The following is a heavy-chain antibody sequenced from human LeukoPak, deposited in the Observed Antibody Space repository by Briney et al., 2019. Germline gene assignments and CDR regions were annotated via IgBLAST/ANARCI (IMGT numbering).Heavy chain of an antibody. D-gene: IGHD2-2*01. CDR3: TRLRQDCSRHSCYYYFYHYYTDV. Sequence: GGSLRLSCAASGFTCGDYAMSWFRQAPGKGLEWVGFVRSTSFGGATDYAASVKGRFTISRDDPKSIVYLLMNSLKTEDTAVYYCTRLRQDCSRHSCYYYFYHYYTDVWGKGTTVTVSS. V-gene: IGHV3-49*03. J-gene: IGHJ6*03. CDR2: VRSTSFGGAT. CDR1: GFTCGDYA.